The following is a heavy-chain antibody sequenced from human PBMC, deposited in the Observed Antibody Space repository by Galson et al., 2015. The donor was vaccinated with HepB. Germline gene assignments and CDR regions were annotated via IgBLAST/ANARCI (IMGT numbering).Heavy chain of an antibody. D-gene: IGHD3-3*01. Sequence: SLRLSCAASGFTFSSYAMHWVRQAPGKGLEWVAVISYDGSNKYYADSVKGRFTISRDNSKNTLYLQMNSLRAEDTAVYYCARGARFLEWLSPDYWGQGTLVTVSS. CDR3: ARGARFLEWLSPDY. CDR2: ISYDGSNK. V-gene: IGHV3-30-3*01. J-gene: IGHJ4*02. CDR1: GFTFSSYA.